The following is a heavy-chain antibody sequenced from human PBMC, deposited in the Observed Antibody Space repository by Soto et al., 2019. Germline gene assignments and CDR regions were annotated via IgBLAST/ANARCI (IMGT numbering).Heavy chain of an antibody. CDR2: ISSNGGTT. CDR3: VRLGGSYYDY. Sequence: EVQLVASGGDLVQPGGSLRLSCAASGFTFSSFAMHWVRQAPGKGLDFVSAISSNGGTTYYANSVKDRFTISRDNSKSTLYLQMGSLRAEDMAVYYCVRLGGSYYDYGGQGTLVIVSS. V-gene: IGHV3-64*01. J-gene: IGHJ4*02. D-gene: IGHD1-26*01. CDR1: GFTFSSFA.